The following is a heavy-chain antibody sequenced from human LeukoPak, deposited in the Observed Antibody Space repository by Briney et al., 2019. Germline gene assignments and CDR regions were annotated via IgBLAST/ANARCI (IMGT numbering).Heavy chain of an antibody. J-gene: IGHJ4*02. Sequence: GGSLRLSCAASGFTFSDYYMSWIRQAPGKGLEWVSYISSSGSTIYYADSVKGRFTISRDNAKNSLYLQMNSLRAEDTAVYYCARFCRENVDYYDRVVQFDYWGQGTLVTVSS. CDR2: ISSSGSTI. D-gene: IGHD3-22*01. CDR1: GFTFSDYY. V-gene: IGHV3-11*01. CDR3: ARFCRENVDYYDRVVQFDY.